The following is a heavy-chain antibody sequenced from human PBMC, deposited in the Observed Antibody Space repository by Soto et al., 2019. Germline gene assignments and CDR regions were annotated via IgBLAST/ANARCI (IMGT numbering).Heavy chain of an antibody. CDR3: ARADYYDSSGYYYDAFHI. D-gene: IGHD3-22*01. Sequence: QVQLVQSGAEVKKPGSSVKVSCKASGGTFSSYAISWVRQAPGQGLEWMGGIIPIFGTANYAQKFQGRVTITADESTSTAYMELSSLRSEDTAVYYCARADYYDSSGYYYDAFHIWGQGTMVTVSS. CDR2: IIPIFGTA. J-gene: IGHJ3*02. V-gene: IGHV1-69*01. CDR1: GGTFSSYA.